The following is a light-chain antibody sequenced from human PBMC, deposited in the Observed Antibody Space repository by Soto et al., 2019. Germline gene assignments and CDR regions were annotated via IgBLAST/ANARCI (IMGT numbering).Light chain of an antibody. Sequence: EVVMRQSPATLSVSPGEGATLSCRASQGIGDTLAWYQQKPRQAPRLLIYAASSRATGVPNRFSGSGSGTDFTLTISRLEPEDFAVYYCQQYGRSPLTFGGGTKVDIK. CDR2: AAS. CDR3: QQYGRSPLT. J-gene: IGKJ4*01. CDR1: QGIGDT. V-gene: IGKV3-20*01.